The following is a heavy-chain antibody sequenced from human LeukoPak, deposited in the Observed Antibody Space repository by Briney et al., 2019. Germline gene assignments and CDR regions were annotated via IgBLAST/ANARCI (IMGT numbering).Heavy chain of an antibody. CDR3: ARAGFRGVIDY. D-gene: IGHD3-10*01. J-gene: IGHJ4*02. CDR2: ISYDGSNK. V-gene: IGHV3-30-3*01. Sequence: GGSLRLSCAASGFYAMHWVRQAPDKGLEWVALISYDGSNKYYADSVKGRFTISRDNSKNTLYLQMNSLRAEDTAVYYCARAGFRGVIDYWGQGTLVTVSS. CDR1: GFYA.